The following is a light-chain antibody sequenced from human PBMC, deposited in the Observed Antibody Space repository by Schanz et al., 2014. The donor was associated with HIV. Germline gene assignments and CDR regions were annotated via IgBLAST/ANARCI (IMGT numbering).Light chain of an antibody. J-gene: IGKJ1*01. CDR2: AAS. CDR3: QQYDRFPT. Sequence: DIQMTQSPSSLSASVGDTVTITCRASQGIGNELGWYQQKPGKAPKRLIYAASTLQSGVPSRFSGSGSGTEFTLTITSLQPDDFATYYCQQYDRFPTFGQGTKVE. CDR1: QGIGNE. V-gene: IGKV1-17*01.